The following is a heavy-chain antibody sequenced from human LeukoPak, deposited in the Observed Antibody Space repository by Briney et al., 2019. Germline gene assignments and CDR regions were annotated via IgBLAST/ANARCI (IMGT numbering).Heavy chain of an antibody. CDR3: TRDREGYCSSTSCYTYYFDY. CDR1: GFTFGDYA. J-gene: IGHJ4*02. Sequence: PGGSLRLSCTASGFTFGDYAMSWVRQAPGKGLEWVGFIRSKAYGGTTEYAASVKGRFTISRDDSKSIAYLQMNSLKTEDTAVYYCTRDREGYCSSTSCYTYYFDYWGQGTLVTVSS. D-gene: IGHD2-2*02. CDR2: IRSKAYGGTT. V-gene: IGHV3-49*04.